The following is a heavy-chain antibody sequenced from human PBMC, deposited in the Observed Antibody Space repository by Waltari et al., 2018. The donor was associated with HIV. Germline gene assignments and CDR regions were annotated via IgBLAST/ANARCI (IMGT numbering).Heavy chain of an antibody. D-gene: IGHD2-15*01. J-gene: IGHJ4*02. CDR2: IYYSGST. CDR3: ARDQVTLGYCSGGSCYSGGSFDY. V-gene: IGHV4-39*07. Sequence: QLQLQESGPGLVKPSETLSLTCTVSGGSISSSSYYWGWIRQPPGTGLEWIGSIYYSGSTYYNPSLKSRVTISVDTSKNQFSLKLSSVTAADTAVYYCARDQVTLGYCSGGSCYSGGSFDYWGQGTLVTVSS. CDR1: GGSISSSSYY.